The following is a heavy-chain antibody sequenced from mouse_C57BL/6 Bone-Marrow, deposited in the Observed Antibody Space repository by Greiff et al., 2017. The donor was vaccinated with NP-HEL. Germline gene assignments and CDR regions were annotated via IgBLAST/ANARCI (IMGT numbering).Heavy chain of an antibody. CDR1: GYTFTEYT. Sequence: VKLMESGAELVKPGASVKLSCKASGYTFTEYTIHWVKQRSGQGLEWIGWFYPGSGSIKYNEKFKDKATLTADKSSSTVYMELSRLTSEDSAVYFCARHEEKEAPVRRAWFAYWGKGTLVTVSA. J-gene: IGHJ3*01. V-gene: IGHV1-62-2*01. D-gene: IGHD2-14*01. CDR3: ARHEEKEAPVRRAWFAY. CDR2: FYPGSGSI.